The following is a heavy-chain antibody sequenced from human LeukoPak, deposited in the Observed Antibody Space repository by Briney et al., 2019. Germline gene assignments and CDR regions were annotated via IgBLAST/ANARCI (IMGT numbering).Heavy chain of an antibody. J-gene: IGHJ4*02. Sequence: VASVKVSCKASGYTFTSYGISWVRQAPGQGLEWMGWINPNSGGTNYAQKFQGRVTMTRDTSISTAYMELSRLRSDDTAVYYCARDLGGSGSYPRLNFDYWGQGTLVTVSS. CDR3: ARDLGGSGSYPRLNFDY. CDR1: GYTFTSYG. V-gene: IGHV1-2*02. CDR2: INPNSGGT. D-gene: IGHD3-10*01.